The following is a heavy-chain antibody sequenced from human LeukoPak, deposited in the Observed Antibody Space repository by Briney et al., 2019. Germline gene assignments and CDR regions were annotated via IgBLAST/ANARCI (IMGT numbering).Heavy chain of an antibody. J-gene: IGHJ4*02. CDR2: INHSGNT. D-gene: IGHD6-13*01. Sequence: SETLSLTRAVYSGSFSGYYWSWIRHPPGKGLEGIGEINHSGNTNYNPSLKSRVTISVDTSKNQFSLKLSSVTAADTAVYYCARARRYSSSWYPVSEPWRFDYWGQGTLVTVSS. CDR3: ARARRYSSSWYPVSEPWRFDY. V-gene: IGHV4-34*01. CDR1: SGSFSGYY.